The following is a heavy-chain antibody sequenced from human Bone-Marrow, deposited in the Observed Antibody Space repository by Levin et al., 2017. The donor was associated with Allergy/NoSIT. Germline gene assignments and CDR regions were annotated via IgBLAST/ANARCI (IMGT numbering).Heavy chain of an antibody. D-gene: IGHD2-8*02. V-gene: IGHV3-21*01. CDR3: AREDGYCTGGVCYPGAFNV. Sequence: VASVKVSCAASGFIFSSYSMTWVRQAPGKGLEWVSFIPNSNSYTYYADSVKGRFTISRDNAKSSVYLQMNSLRAEDTAVYYCAREDGYCTGGVCYPGAFNVWGQGTMVTVSS. J-gene: IGHJ3*01. CDR2: IPNSNSYT. CDR1: GFIFSSYS.